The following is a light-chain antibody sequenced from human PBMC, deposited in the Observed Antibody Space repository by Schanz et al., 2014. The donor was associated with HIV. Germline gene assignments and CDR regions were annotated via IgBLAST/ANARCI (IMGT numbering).Light chain of an antibody. CDR1: QSVTRNF. CDR2: DAS. V-gene: IGKV3-20*01. J-gene: IGKJ1*01. Sequence: ETVLTQSPGSLSLSPGERVTLSCRASQSVTRNFLAWYQHKPGQAPRLLIYDASNRATGIPARFSGSGSGTDFTLTISRVEPEDYAVYYCQQYGSLPWTFGQGTKVEVK. CDR3: QQYGSLPWT.